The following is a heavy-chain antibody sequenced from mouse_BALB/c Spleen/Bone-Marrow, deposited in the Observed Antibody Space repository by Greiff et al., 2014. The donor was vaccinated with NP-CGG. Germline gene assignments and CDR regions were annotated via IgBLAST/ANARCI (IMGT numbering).Heavy chain of an antibody. Sequence: VQLQESGPGLVAPSQSLSITCTVSGFSLTSYGIHWVRQPPGKGLEWLGVIWAGGGTIYNSALMSRLSISKDNSKSQVFLKMHSLQTDDTAMYYCARDAGYGNTWFAYWGQGTLVTVSA. D-gene: IGHD2-10*02. CDR2: IWAGGGT. J-gene: IGHJ3*01. CDR3: ARDAGYGNTWFAY. V-gene: IGHV2-9*02. CDR1: GFSLTSYG.